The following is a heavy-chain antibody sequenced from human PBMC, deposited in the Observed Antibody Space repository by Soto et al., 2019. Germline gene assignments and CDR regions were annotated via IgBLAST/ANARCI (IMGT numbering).Heavy chain of an antibody. CDR1: GYTFTSYV. Sequence: ASVKVSCKASGYTFTSYVISWVRQAPAQGLEWVGWISAYNGNTNFAQKLQGRVTMTPDTSTSTAYMELRSLRSDDTAVYYCAIVVATVAGPYGMDFWGPGTTVNLFS. CDR2: ISAYNGNT. CDR3: AIVVATVAGPYGMDF. V-gene: IGHV1-18*01. D-gene: IGHD6-19*01. J-gene: IGHJ6*02.